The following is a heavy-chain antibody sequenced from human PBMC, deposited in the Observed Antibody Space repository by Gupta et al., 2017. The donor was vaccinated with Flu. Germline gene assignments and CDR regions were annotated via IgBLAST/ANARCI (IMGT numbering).Heavy chain of an antibody. CDR2: IYYTGST. CDR3: ARQSDGYNPAASDM. V-gene: IGHV4-39*01. J-gene: IGHJ3*02. Sequence: YWGWIRQPPGKGLEWIGNIYYTGSTYYNPSLKSRVTISVDTSNNQFSLKLSSVTAADTSVYFCARQSDGYNPAASDMWGQGRLVTVSS. D-gene: IGHD2-21*01. CDR1: Y.